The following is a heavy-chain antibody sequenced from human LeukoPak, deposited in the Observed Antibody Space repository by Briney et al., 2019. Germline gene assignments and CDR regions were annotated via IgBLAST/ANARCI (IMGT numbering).Heavy chain of an antibody. J-gene: IGHJ6*03. D-gene: IGHD3-22*01. V-gene: IGHV4-34*01. Sequence: PSETLSLTCAVYGGSFSGYYWTWIRQAPGKGLEWIGEINPSGRISYNPSLKSRLTISVDASKNQFSLNLGSLTAADTAVYYCARGRQEVSMIVVVMTAVSYYLDVWGKGTTVTVS. CDR2: INPSGRI. CDR3: ARGRQEVSMIVVVMTAVSYYLDV. CDR1: GGSFSGYY.